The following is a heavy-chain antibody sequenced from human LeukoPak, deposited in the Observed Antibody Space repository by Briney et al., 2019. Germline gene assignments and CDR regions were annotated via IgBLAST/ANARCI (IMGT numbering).Heavy chain of an antibody. CDR2: VESDGSSK. Sequence: GGSLRLSCAASGFTFSKHGMHWVRQAPGKGLEWVEFVESDGSSKYYADSVKGRFTISRDNSKNTLYLQMNGLRDEDAAVYYCAKDLHCHVTNCSPPYWGQGTLIAVSS. J-gene: IGHJ4*02. CDR3: AKDLHCHVTNCSPPY. V-gene: IGHV3-30*02. D-gene: IGHD2-15*01. CDR1: GFTFSKHG.